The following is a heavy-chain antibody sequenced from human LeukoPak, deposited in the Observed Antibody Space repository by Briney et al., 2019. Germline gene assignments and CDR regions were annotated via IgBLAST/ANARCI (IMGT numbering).Heavy chain of an antibody. V-gene: IGHV3-33*01. D-gene: IGHD4-17*01. CDR3: ARDHNRDYGVDY. Sequence: GGSLRLSCAASGFTFSSYGMRWVRQAPGKGLEWVAVIWYDGSNKYYADSVKGRFTISRDNSKNTLYLQMNSLRAEDTAVYYCARDHNRDYGVDYWGQGTLVTVSS. CDR2: IWYDGSNK. CDR1: GFTFSSYG. J-gene: IGHJ4*02.